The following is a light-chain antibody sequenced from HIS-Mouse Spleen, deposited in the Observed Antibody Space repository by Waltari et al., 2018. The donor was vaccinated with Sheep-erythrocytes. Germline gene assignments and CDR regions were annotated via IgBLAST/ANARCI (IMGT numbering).Light chain of an antibody. CDR2: GNS. CDR3: QSYDSSLSGSV. J-gene: IGLJ2*01. CDR1: RANIGAGYD. Sequence: QSVLTQPPSVSGVPGQRVPISCTGSRANIGAGYDVHWYQQLPGTAPKLLIYGNSNRPSGVPDRFSGSKSGTSASLAITGLQAEDEADYYCQSYDSSLSGSVFGGGTKLTVL. V-gene: IGLV1-40*01.